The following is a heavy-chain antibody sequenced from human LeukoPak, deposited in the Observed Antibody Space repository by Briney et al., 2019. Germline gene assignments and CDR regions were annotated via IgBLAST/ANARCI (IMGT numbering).Heavy chain of an antibody. CDR1: GFTFNNYG. CDR3: AKDGTSYYYVYY. V-gene: IGHV3-30*02. J-gene: IGHJ4*02. Sequence: GGSLRLSCAASGFTFNNYGMHWVRQAPGKGLEWLAFIRYDGSNTYYADSVKGRFTVSRDDSKNTLYLQMNSLRGDDTAVYYCAKDGTSYYYVYYWGQGTLVTVSS. CDR2: IRYDGSNT. D-gene: IGHD2/OR15-2a*01.